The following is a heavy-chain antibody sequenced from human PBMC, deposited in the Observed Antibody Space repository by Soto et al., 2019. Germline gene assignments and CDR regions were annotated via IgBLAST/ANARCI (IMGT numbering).Heavy chain of an antibody. CDR1: GGTFSSYA. CDR2: IIPIFGTA. CDR3: ARDVRDGPYSSGHDY. V-gene: IGHV1-69*13. D-gene: IGHD6-19*01. J-gene: IGHJ4*02. Sequence: VASVKVSCKASGGTFSSYAISWVRQAPGQGLEWMGGIIPIFGTANYAQKFQGRVTITADESTSTAYMELSSLRSEDTAVYYCARDVRDGPYSSGHDYWGQGTLVTVSS.